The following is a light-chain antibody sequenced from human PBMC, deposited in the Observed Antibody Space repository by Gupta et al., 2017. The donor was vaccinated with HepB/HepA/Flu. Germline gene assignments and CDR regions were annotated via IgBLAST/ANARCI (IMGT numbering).Light chain of an antibody. CDR3: VGWDDSLSGYV. CDR1: SSNIGNDN. CDR2: NDN. Sequence: QPVLTQSPSASRTPGPRANISCSGSSSNIGNDNAYWYQQLPGTAPKLLIYNDNQRPSGVPDRFSGSKSGTTASLAISGLRSEDEADYYCVGWDDSLSGYVFGAGTKVTVL. V-gene: IGLV1-47*02. J-gene: IGLJ1*01.